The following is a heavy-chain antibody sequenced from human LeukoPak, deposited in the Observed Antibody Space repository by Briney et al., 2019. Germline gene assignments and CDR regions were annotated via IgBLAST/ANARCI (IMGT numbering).Heavy chain of an antibody. V-gene: IGHV3-11*06. CDR1: GFTFSDYY. Sequence: GGSLRLSCAASGFTFSDYYMSWIRQAPGKGLEWVSYISSSSYTNYADSVKGRFTISRDNAKNSLYLQMNSLRAEDTAVYYCARADQYYYDSSGYVFDYWGQGTLVTVSS. J-gene: IGHJ4*02. CDR2: ISSSSYT. CDR3: ARADQYYYDSSGYVFDY. D-gene: IGHD3-22*01.